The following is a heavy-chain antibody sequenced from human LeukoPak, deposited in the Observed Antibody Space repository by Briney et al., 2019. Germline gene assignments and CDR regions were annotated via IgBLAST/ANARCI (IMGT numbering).Heavy chain of an antibody. CDR2: INRSGST. CDR1: GGSFSGYY. J-gene: IGHJ5*02. Sequence: PSETLSLTCAVYGGSFSGYYWSWIRQPPGKGLEWIGEINRSGSTNYNPSLKSRVTISVDTSKNQFSLKLSSVTAADTAVYYCARGRTVLLWFGESSNWFDPWGQGTLVTVSS. V-gene: IGHV4-34*01. CDR3: ARGRTVLLWFGESSNWFDP. D-gene: IGHD3-10*01.